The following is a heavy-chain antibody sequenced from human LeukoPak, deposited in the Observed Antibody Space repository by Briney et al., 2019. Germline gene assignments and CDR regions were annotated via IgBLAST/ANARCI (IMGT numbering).Heavy chain of an antibody. Sequence: GGSLRLSCAASGFTFSSYAMSWVRQAPGKGLEWVSAISGSGGNTYYADSVKGRFTISRDNSKNTLYLQMNSLRAEDTAVYYCAKNSQYDFWSGIKTYYYYYMDVWGKGTTVTVSS. J-gene: IGHJ6*03. V-gene: IGHV3-23*01. CDR1: GFTFSSYA. CDR2: ISGSGGNT. CDR3: AKNSQYDFWSGIKTYYYYYMDV. D-gene: IGHD3-3*01.